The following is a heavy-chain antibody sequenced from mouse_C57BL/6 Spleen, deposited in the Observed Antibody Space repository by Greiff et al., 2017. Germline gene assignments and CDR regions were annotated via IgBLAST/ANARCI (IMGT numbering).Heavy chain of an antibody. CDR1: GYTFTDYY. CDR3: ARGNYDYGAWFAY. Sequence: VQLKHSGPELVKPGASVKISCKASGYTFTDYYMNWVKQSHGKSLEWIGDINPNNGGTSYNQKFKGKATLTVDKSSSTAYMELRSLTSEDSAVYYCARGNYDYGAWFAYWGQGTLVTVSA. CDR2: INPNNGGT. J-gene: IGHJ3*01. V-gene: IGHV1-26*01. D-gene: IGHD2-4*01.